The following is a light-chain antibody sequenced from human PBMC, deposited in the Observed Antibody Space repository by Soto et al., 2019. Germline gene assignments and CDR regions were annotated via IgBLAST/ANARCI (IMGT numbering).Light chain of an antibody. CDR2: WAS. V-gene: IGKV4-1*01. CDR1: QNILYSVNNKNY. Sequence: DIVMTQSPDSLAVSLGERATINCKSTQNILYSVNNKNYVAWYQQKPGQPPKLLIYWASTRVSGVPDRFRGSGSETDFTLTISSLQAEDVAVYYCLQYYDTPRTFGQGTKVEIK. CDR3: LQYYDTPRT. J-gene: IGKJ1*01.